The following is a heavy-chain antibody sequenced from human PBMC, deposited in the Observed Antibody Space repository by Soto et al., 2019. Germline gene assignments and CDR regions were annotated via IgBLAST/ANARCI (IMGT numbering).Heavy chain of an antibody. Sequence: QVQLQQWGAGLLKPSETLSLTCAVYGRSFSGYYWSWIRQPPGKGLEWIGEINHSGSTNYNPSLKSRVTISVDTSKNHFSLKLGALTAADTAVYYCARAYGGDFFDYWGQGTLVTVSS. V-gene: IGHV4-34*01. J-gene: IGHJ4*02. D-gene: IGHD2-21*01. CDR1: GRSFSGYY. CDR2: INHSGST. CDR3: ARAYGGDFFDY.